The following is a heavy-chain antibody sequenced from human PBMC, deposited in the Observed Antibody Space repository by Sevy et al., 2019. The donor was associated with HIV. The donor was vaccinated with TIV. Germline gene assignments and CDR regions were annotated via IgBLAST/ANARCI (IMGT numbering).Heavy chain of an antibody. CDR3: ARDRSRYTSGWSVDY. V-gene: IGHV3-7*01. D-gene: IGHD6-19*01. CDR1: EFTFSGYW. J-gene: IGHJ4*02. CDR2: IKQDGSEK. Sequence: GGSLRLSCAASEFTFSGYWMSWVRQAPGKGLEWVANIKQDGSEKYYVDSVKGRFTISRDNAKNSLYLQMNSLRAEDTAVYYCARDRSRYTSGWSVDYWGQGTLVTVSS.